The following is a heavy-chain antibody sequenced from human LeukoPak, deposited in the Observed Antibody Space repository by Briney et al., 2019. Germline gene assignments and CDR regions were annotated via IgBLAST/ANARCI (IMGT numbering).Heavy chain of an antibody. CDR2: IYYSGST. CDR1: GGSISSYY. Sequence: SETLSLTCTVSGGSISSYYWSWIRQPLGKGLEWIGYIYYSGSTNYNPSLKSRVTISVDTSKNQFSLKLSSVTAADTAVYYCARAGVVPAAIRGKAFDIWGQGTMVTVSS. D-gene: IGHD2-2*02. J-gene: IGHJ3*02. V-gene: IGHV4-59*01. CDR3: ARAGVVPAAIRGKAFDI.